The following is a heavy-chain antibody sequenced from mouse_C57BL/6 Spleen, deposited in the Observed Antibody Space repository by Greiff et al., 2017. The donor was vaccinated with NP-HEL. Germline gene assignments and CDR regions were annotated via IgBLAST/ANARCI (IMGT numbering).Heavy chain of an antibody. D-gene: IGHD2-5*01. CDR1: GYAFSSSW. Sequence: QVQLQQSGPELVKPGASVKISCKASGYAFSSSWMNWVKQRPGKGLEWIGRIYPGDGDHNYNGKFKGKATLTADKSSSTAYMQLSSLTSEDSAVYYCARNSKLGFAYWGQGTLVTVSA. CDR3: ARNSKLGFAY. CDR2: IYPGDGDH. V-gene: IGHV1-82*01. J-gene: IGHJ3*01.